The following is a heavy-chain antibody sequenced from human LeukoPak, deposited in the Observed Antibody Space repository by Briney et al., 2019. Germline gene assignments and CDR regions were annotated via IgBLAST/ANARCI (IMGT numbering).Heavy chain of an antibody. CDR1: GFTFSSYS. CDR2: ISSSSSYI. CDR3: AKERVVTHYFDY. D-gene: IGHD4-23*01. Sequence: PGGSLRLSCAASGFTFSSYSMNWVRQAPGKGLEWVSSISSSSSYIYYADSVKGRFTISRDNAKNSLYLQMNSLRAEDTAVYYCAKERVVTHYFDYWGQGTLVTVSS. V-gene: IGHV3-21*04. J-gene: IGHJ4*02.